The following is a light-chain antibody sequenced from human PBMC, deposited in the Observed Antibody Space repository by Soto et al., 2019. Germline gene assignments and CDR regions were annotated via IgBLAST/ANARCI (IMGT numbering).Light chain of an antibody. CDR1: KSVRGS. CDR3: QQRSNWPT. CDR2: DAS. J-gene: IGKJ3*01. V-gene: IGKV3-11*01. Sequence: EIVLTQSPATLSLSPGERATLSCRASKSVRGSLAWYQQKPGQAPRLLIYDASNRATGIPARFSGGGSGTDCTLTSSSLEPEDFAVYYCQQRSNWPTFGPGTKVDIK.